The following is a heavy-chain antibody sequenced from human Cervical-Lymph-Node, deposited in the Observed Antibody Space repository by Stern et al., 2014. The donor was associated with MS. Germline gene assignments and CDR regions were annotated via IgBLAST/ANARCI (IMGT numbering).Heavy chain of an antibody. D-gene: IGHD3-10*01. CDR3: AILSEDY. J-gene: IGHJ4*02. Sequence: EVQLVESGGGLVQPGESLRLSCAASGFTLSTYAMSWVRQAPGKGLEWVSTISTSGGTTYYADSVKGRFTISRDNSENTLHLHMNSLRAEDAALYYCAILSEDYWSQGTLVTVSS. V-gene: IGHV3-23*04. CDR1: GFTLSTYA. CDR2: ISTSGGTT.